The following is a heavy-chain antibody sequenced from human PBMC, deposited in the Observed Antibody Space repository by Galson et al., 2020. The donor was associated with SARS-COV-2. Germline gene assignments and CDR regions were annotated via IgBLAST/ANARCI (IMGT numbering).Heavy chain of an antibody. D-gene: IGHD4-17*01. CDR1: GGSITSGDYY. CDR3: ARSYGGNEFDS. CDR2: IYHSGST. J-gene: IGHJ4*02. Sequence: SQTLSLTCTVSGGSITSGDYYWTWNRQPPGKGLEWIGYIYHSGSTYYNPSLERRVTISVDTSRNQFSLKLSYVTAADTAVYYCARSYGGNEFDSCGQGNLVTVSS. V-gene: IGHV4-30-4*01.